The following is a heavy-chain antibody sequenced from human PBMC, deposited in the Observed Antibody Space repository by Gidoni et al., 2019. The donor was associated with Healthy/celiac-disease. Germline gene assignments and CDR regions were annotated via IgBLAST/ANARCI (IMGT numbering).Heavy chain of an antibody. D-gene: IGHD1-26*01. CDR1: GYSFPSYW. Sequence: EVQLVQSGAEVKKPGESLKLSCTGSGYSFPSYWIGWVRQMPGKGLECMGIIYPGDSDTRYSPSFQGQVTISADKSISTAYLQWSSLKASDTAMYYCARQCGGSYPFGGFDPWGQGTLVTVSS. V-gene: IGHV5-51*01. CDR2: IYPGDSDT. J-gene: IGHJ5*02. CDR3: ARQCGGSYPFGGFDP.